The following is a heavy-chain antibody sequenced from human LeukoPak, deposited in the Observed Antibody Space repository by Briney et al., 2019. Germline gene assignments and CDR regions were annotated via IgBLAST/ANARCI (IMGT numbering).Heavy chain of an antibody. CDR3: ASLYYESSGYDRTFDY. CDR2: IYYSGST. Sequence: PSETLSLTCTVSGGSISSGDYYWNWIRQHPGKGLEWIGYIYYSGSTYYNPSLKSRVTISVDTSKNQFSLKLSSVTAADTAVYYCASLYYESSGYDRTFDYWGQGTLVTVSS. D-gene: IGHD3-22*01. J-gene: IGHJ4*02. CDR1: GGSISSGDYY. V-gene: IGHV4-31*03.